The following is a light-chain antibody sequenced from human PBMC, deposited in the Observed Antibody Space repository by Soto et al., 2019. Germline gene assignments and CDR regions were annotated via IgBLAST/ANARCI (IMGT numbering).Light chain of an antibody. CDR3: QHYGSSVLT. CDR1: QSLISSY. CDR2: GAS. Sequence: EIVLTQSPGTLSLSPGEGASLSCRASQSLISSYMAWYQQKPGQAPRLLIFGASSRATGIPDRFSGSGSGTDFTLTISRLEPEDFAVYYCQHYGSSVLTFGPGTKVDIK. J-gene: IGKJ3*01. V-gene: IGKV3-20*01.